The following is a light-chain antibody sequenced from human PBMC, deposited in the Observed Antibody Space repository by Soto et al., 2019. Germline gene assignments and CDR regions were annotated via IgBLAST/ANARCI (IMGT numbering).Light chain of an antibody. CDR2: ENN. CDR3: GPWDSSLSAFYV. J-gene: IGLJ1*01. V-gene: IGLV1-51*02. Sequence: QSVLTQPPSVSAAPGQKVTISCSGSSSNIANNYVSWYQQLPGTAPKLLIYENNKRPSGIPDRFSGSKSGTSATLGITGLQTGDEADYYCGPWDSSLSAFYVFGTGTKVTVL. CDR1: SSNIANNY.